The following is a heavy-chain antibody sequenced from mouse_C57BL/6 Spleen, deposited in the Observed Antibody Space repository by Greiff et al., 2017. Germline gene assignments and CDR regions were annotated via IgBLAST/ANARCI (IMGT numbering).Heavy chain of an antibody. CDR3: ARDQGAVVAPFDY. CDR2: ISDGGSYT. CDR1: GFTFSSYA. Sequence: EVKLVESGGGLVKPGGSLKLSCAASGFTFSSYAMSWVRQTTEKRLEWVATISDGGSYTSYPDNVKGRFTISRDNAKNNLYLQMSHLKSEDTAMYYCARDQGAVVAPFDYWGQGTTLTVSS. J-gene: IGHJ2*01. V-gene: IGHV5-4*01. D-gene: IGHD1-1*01.